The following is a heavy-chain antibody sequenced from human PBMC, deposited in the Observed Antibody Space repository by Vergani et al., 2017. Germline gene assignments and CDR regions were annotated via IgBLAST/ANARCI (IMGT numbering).Heavy chain of an antibody. CDR2: ISGSGGST. CDR1: GFTFSSYA. D-gene: IGHD5-24*01. Sequence: EVQLLESGGGLVQPGGSLRLSCAASGFTFSSYAMSWVRQAPGKGLEWVSAISGSGGSTYYADSVKGRFTISRDNSKNTLYLQMNSLRAEDTAVYYCARPRDGYNSNFDYWGQGTLVTVSS. J-gene: IGHJ4*02. V-gene: IGHV3-23*01. CDR3: ARPRDGYNSNFDY.